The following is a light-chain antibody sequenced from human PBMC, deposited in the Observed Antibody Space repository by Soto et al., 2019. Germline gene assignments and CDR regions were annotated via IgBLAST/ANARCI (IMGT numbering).Light chain of an antibody. CDR2: KAS. CDR3: QQYHIYSGT. V-gene: IGKV1-5*03. Sequence: DIQMTKSPSTLSASGGDRVTITCRASQTIDSWLAWDQQRPGKPPSLLIYKASTLASGVPSRFSGSGSGTEFTLTISSLQPDDFATYYCQQYHIYSGTFGQGTKVDI. J-gene: IGKJ1*01. CDR1: QTIDSW.